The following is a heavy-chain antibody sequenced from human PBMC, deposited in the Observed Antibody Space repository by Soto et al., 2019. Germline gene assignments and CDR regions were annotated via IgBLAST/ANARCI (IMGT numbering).Heavy chain of an antibody. CDR3: AKSYYDFWSGYYTGGLSMDV. V-gene: IGHV3-30*02. D-gene: IGHD3-3*01. Sequence: GGSLRLSCAASGFTFSSYGMHWVRQAPGKGLEWVAVIRYDGSNKYYADSVKGRFTISRDNSKNTLYLQMNSLRAEDTAVYYCAKSYYDFWSGYYTGGLSMDVWGQGTTVTVSS. CDR2: IRYDGSNK. J-gene: IGHJ6*02. CDR1: GFTFSSYG.